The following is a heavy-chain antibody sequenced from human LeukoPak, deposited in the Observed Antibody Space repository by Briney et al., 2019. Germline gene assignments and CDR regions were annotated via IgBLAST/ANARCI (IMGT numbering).Heavy chain of an antibody. Sequence: SETLSHTCTVSGGSISSYYWSWIRQPPGKGLEWIGYISYSGSTNYNPSLKSRVTISVDTSKNQFSLKLNSVTAADTAVYYCARYIWGSYPTFEDYWGQGSLVTVSS. CDR3: ARYIWGSYPTFEDY. J-gene: IGHJ4*02. CDR1: GGSISSYY. V-gene: IGHV4-59*01. CDR2: ISYSGST. D-gene: IGHD3-16*02.